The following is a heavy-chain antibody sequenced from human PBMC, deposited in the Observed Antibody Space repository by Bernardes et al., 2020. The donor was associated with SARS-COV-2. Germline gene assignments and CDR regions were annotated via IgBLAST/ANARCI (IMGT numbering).Heavy chain of an antibody. CDR1: GGSISSSSYY. J-gene: IGHJ3*02. CDR2: IYYSGST. CDR3: ARDGTIFGVVISDAFDI. D-gene: IGHD3-3*01. V-gene: IGHV4-39*07. Sequence: SETLSLTCTVSGGSISSSSYYWGWIRQPPGKGLEWIGSIYYSGSTYYNPSLKSRVTISVDTSKNQFSLKLSSVTAADTAVYYCARDGTIFGVVISDAFDIWGQGTMVTVSS.